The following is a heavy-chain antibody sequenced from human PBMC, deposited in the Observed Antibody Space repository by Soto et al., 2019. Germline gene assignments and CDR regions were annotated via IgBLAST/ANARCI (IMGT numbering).Heavy chain of an antibody. J-gene: IGHJ4*02. CDR3: ARGPRITMVRGVPKPGYFDY. V-gene: IGHV4-34*01. CDR1: GGSFSGYY. Sequence: SETLSLTCAVYGGSFSGYYWSWIRQPPGKGLEWIGEINHSGSTNYNPSLKSRVTISVDTSKNQFSLKLSSVTAADTAVYYCARGPRITMVRGVPKPGYFDYWGQGTLVTVSS. CDR2: INHSGST. D-gene: IGHD3-10*01.